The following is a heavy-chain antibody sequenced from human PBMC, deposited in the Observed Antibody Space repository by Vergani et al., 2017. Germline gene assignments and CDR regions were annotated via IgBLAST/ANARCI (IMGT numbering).Heavy chain of an antibody. CDR3: ARSTAITTVGSIDYKFGLDI. CDR1: GGSISSYY. D-gene: IGHD4-23*01. Sequence: VQLQESGPGLVKPSETLSLTCTVSGGSISSYYWSWVRQPPGKGLEWIGYIYNNGITKSSPSLKTRLTMSVDRSKRQFSLTLSSVTAGDTAVYYCARSTAITTVGSIDYKFGLDIWGQGTTVIVSS. CDR2: IYNNGIT. J-gene: IGHJ6*02. V-gene: IGHV4-59*01.